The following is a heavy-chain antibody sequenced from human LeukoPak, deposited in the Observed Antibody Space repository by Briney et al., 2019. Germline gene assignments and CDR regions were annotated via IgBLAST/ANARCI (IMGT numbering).Heavy chain of an antibody. D-gene: IGHD3-10*01. Sequence: PGGSLRLSCAASGFTFSNAWMSWVRQAPGKGREWVGRIKSKTDGGTTDYAAPVKGRFTISRDDSTNTLYLQMNSLKTEDTAVYYCTTETVLLWFGELYGYWGQGTLVTVSS. J-gene: IGHJ4*02. CDR3: TTETVLLWFGELYGY. CDR1: GFTFSNAW. CDR2: IKSKTDGGTT. V-gene: IGHV3-15*01.